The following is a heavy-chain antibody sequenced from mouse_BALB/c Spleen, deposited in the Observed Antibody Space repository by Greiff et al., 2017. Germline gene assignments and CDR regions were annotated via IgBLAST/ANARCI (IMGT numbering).Heavy chain of an antibody. J-gene: IGHJ4*01. CDR2: ISSGGSYT. CDR1: GFTFSSYA. CDR3: ARGGYRYDGAMDY. D-gene: IGHD2-14*01. Sequence: EVNLVESGGGLVKPGGSLKLSCAASGFTFSSYAMSWVRQSPEKRLEWVAEISSGGSYTYYPDTVTGRFTISRDNAKNTLYLEMSSLRSEDTAMYYCARGGYRYDGAMDYWGQGTSVTVSS. V-gene: IGHV5-9-4*01.